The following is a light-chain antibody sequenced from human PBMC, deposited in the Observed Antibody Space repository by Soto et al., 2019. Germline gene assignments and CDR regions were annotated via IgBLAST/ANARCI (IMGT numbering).Light chain of an antibody. J-gene: IGKJ1*01. CDR3: QPYDASPT. Sequence: EIVLTQSPGTLSLSAGERATLSCRASQSINNNYLAWYQQKPGQAPTVLIYGASSRAPGIPDRFSGSGSGTDFTLTISRLEPEDFAVYYCQPYDASPTFGQGNKV. CDR2: GAS. V-gene: IGKV3-20*01. CDR1: QSINNNY.